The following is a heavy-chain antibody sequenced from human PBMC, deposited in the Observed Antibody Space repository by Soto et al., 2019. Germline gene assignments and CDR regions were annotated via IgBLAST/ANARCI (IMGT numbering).Heavy chain of an antibody. CDR2: INPSGGST. D-gene: IGHD4-17*01. CDR1: GYTFTSYY. CDR3: ARVGTYGDYDF. Sequence: VASVKVSCKASGYTFTSYYMHGVRQAPGQGLEWMGIINPSGGSTSYAQKFQGRVIMTRDTSTSTVYMELSSLRSEDTAVYSCARVGTYGDYDFWGQGTLVTVSS. V-gene: IGHV1-46*01. J-gene: IGHJ4*02.